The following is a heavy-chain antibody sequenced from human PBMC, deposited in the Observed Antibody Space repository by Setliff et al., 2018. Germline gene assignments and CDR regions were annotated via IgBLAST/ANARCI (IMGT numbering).Heavy chain of an antibody. Sequence: SETLSLTCTVSGGSISSYYWSWIRQPAGKGLEWIGRIYTSGSTNYNPSLKSRVTMSVDTSKNQFSLKLSSVTAADTAVYYCARDTEHDFWSGYYNWFDPWGQGTLVTVSS. CDR3: ARDTEHDFWSGYYNWFDP. D-gene: IGHD3-3*01. J-gene: IGHJ5*02. V-gene: IGHV4-4*07. CDR2: IYTSGST. CDR1: GGSISSYY.